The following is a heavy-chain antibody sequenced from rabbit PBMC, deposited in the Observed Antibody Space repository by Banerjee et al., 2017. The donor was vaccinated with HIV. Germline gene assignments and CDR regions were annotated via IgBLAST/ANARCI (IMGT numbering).Heavy chain of an antibody. Sequence: QEQLEESGGGLVKPEGSLTLTCTASGFTFTTYWMSWVRQAPGKGLEWIGYINAGGNNIQYASWAKGRFTISKTSSTTVTLQMTSLTAADTATYFCARGDSSAWVFNLWGPGTLVTV. CDR2: INAGGNNI. CDR1: GFTFTTYW. D-gene: IGHD4-1*01. V-gene: IGHV1S45*01. J-gene: IGHJ4*01. CDR3: ARGDSSAWVFNL.